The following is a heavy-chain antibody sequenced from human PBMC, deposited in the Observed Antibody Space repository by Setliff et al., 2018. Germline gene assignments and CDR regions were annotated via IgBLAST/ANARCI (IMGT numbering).Heavy chain of an antibody. D-gene: IGHD3-22*01. Sequence: SVKVSCKASGFTFTSSAMQWVRQARGQRLEWIGWIVVGSGNTNYAQKFQERVTITRDMSTSTSYMELSSLRSEDTALYYCAADTSYDSSGSSYYYYMDVWGKGTTVTVSS. J-gene: IGHJ6*03. V-gene: IGHV1-58*02. CDR1: GFTFTSSA. CDR2: IVVGSGNT. CDR3: AADTSYDSSGSSYYYYMDV.